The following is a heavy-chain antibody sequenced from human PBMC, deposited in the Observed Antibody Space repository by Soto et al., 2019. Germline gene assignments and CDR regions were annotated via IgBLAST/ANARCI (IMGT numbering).Heavy chain of an antibody. CDR1: GGTFSSYA. CDR3: VSGLDAFDI. J-gene: IGHJ3*02. CDR2: IIPIFGTA. Sequence: AASVKVSCKASGGTFSSYAISWVRQAPGQGLEWMGGIIPIFGTANYAQKFQGRVTITADESTSTAYMELSSLRSEDTAVYYCVSGLDAFDIWGQGTMVTVSS. V-gene: IGHV1-69*13.